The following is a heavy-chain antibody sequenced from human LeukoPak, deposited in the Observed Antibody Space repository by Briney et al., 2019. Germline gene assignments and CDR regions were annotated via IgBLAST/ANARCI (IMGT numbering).Heavy chain of an antibody. D-gene: IGHD5-18*01. CDR2: VCWNSGSI. CDR1: GFTFDDYA. V-gene: IGHV3-9*01. Sequence: PGGSLRLSCAASGFTFDDYAMHWVRQAPGKGLEWVSGVCWNSGSIGYADFVKRRFTISGDNHKNSLFLQMNSLRAEEKALYYCAKDRGGYRYGYASCIDYWGQGTLVTVSS. J-gene: IGHJ4*02. CDR3: AKDRGGYRYGYASCIDY.